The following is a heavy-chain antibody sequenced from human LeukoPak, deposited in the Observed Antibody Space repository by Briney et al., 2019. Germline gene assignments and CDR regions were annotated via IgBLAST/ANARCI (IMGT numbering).Heavy chain of an antibody. V-gene: IGHV3-9*01. CDR2: ISWNSGSI. J-gene: IGHJ4*02. D-gene: IGHD2-15*01. CDR3: AKVAVVVVAAAHTYFDY. Sequence: GGSLRLSCAASGFTFDDYAMHWVRQAPGKGLEWVSGISWNSGSIGYADSVKGRFTISRDNAKNSLYLQMNSLRAEDTALYYCAKVAVVVVAAAHTYFDYWGQGTLVTVSS. CDR1: GFTFDDYA.